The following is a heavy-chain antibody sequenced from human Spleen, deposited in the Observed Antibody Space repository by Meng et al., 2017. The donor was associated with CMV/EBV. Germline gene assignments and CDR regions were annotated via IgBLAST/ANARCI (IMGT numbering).Heavy chain of an antibody. J-gene: IGHJ3*02. Sequence: GESLKISCAASGFTFSNAWMSWVRQAPGKGLEWVGRIKSKTDGGTTDYAAPVKGRFTISRDDSKNTLYLQMNSLKTEDTAVYYCTWLDISDAFDIWGQGTMVTVSS. CDR3: TWLDISDAFDI. D-gene: IGHD3-9*01. CDR2: IKSKTDGGTT. V-gene: IGHV3-15*01. CDR1: GFTFSNAW.